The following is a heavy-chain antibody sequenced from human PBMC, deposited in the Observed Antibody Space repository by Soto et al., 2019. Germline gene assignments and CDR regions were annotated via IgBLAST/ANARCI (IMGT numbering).Heavy chain of an antibody. D-gene: IGHD4-17*01. J-gene: IGHJ4*02. CDR2: IYYSGST. V-gene: IGHV4-39*07. CDR3: ARRYGPSFDY. Sequence: SETLSLTCTVSGGSISSSGYYWGWIRQPPGKGLEWIGSIYYSGSTYYNPSLKSRVTISVDTSKNQFSLKLSSVTAADTAVYYCARRYGPSFDYWGQGTLVTVS. CDR1: GGSISSSGYY.